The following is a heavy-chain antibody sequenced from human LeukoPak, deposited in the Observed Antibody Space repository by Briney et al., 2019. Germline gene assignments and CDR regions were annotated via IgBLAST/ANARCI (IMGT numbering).Heavy chain of an antibody. J-gene: IGHJ4*02. D-gene: IGHD6-13*01. V-gene: IGHV1-2*02. CDR1: GYTFTGYY. Sequence: ASVKVSCKASGYTFTGYYMHWVRQAPGQGLEWMGWINPNSGGTNYAQKFQGRVNMTRDTTISTAYMELSRLRSDDTAVYYCARDPGSSSSNYCDYWGQGTLVTVSS. CDR2: INPNSGGT. CDR3: ARDPGSSSSNYCDY.